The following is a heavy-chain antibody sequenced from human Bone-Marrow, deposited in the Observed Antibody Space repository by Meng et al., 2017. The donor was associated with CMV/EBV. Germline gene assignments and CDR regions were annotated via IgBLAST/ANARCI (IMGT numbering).Heavy chain of an antibody. Sequence: ASVKVSCKATGYIFTDYSISWVRQAPGQGLEWMGWINPNSGGTNYAQKFQGRVTMTRDTSISTAYMELSRLRSDDTAVYYCARDRGGTIPDWGQGTLVTVSS. CDR2: INPNSGGT. V-gene: IGHV1-2*02. CDR3: ARDRGGTIPD. D-gene: IGHD4/OR15-4a*01. CDR1: GYIFTDYS. J-gene: IGHJ4*02.